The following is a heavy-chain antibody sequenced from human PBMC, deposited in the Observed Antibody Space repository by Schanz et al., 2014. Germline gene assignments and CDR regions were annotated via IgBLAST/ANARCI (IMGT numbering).Heavy chain of an antibody. D-gene: IGHD6-13*01. CDR3: ARDGHSSKWSSYYYYGMDG. J-gene: IGHJ6*02. V-gene: IGHV1-2*06. Sequence: QVHLVQSGSEVKKPGASVKVSCKASRYPFTAYYMHWVRQAPGQGLEWMGRINPNSGDTNYAQKFQGRVTMTRDTSTSTADMELSRLRSDDTAIYYCARDGHSSKWSSYYYYGMDGRGQGTTVTVSS. CDR2: INPNSGDT. CDR1: RYPFTAYY.